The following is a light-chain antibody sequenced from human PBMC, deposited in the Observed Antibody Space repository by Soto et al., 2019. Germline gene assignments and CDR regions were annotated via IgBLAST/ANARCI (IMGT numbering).Light chain of an antibody. Sequence: EIVLTQSPGTLSLSPGERATLSCRASQSVSSSYLAWYQQKPGQAPRLLIYGASSRATGIPDRFSGSGSGTDFTLTISRLEPEDFAVDYCQQYGSSLYTFGQGTMLENK. V-gene: IGKV3-20*01. CDR3: QQYGSSLYT. CDR2: GAS. CDR1: QSVSSSY. J-gene: IGKJ2*01.